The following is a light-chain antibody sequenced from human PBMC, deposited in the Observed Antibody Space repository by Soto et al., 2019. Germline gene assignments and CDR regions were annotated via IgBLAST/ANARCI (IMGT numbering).Light chain of an antibody. Sequence: QSVLTQPASVSGSPGQSITISCTGTSSDVGGYNYVSWYQQHPGKAPKLMIYEVSNRPSGVSNRFSGSKSGNTASLTISGLQAEDEADYYCQSHDSSLSGPVFGTGTNVTVL. CDR3: QSHDSSLSGPV. CDR1: SSDVGGYNY. J-gene: IGLJ1*01. V-gene: IGLV2-14*01. CDR2: EVS.